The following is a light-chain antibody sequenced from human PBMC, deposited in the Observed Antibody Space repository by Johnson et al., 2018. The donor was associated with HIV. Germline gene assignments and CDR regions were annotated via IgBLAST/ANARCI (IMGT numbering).Light chain of an antibody. V-gene: IGLV1-51*01. Sequence: QSVLTQPPSVSAAPGQKVTISCSGSSSNIANNYVSWYQQLPGTAPKLLIYDNNKRPSGIPDRFSGSKSGTSATLGITGLQTGDEADYYCGTWDSSLSAGGYVCGTGTKVTVL. CDR3: GTWDSSLSAGGYV. CDR1: SSNIANNY. CDR2: DNN. J-gene: IGLJ1*01.